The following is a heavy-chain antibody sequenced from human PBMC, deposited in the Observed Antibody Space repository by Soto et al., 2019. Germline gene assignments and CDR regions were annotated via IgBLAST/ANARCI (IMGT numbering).Heavy chain of an antibody. Sequence: QVTLKESGPVLVKPTETLTLRCTVSGLSITDSEMGVSWIRQPPGQPLEWLAHIDSSGEKAYRTFLKSRLAISKDTSKSQIVPTMTNMDTADTATYYCARRQLAVAVSPWFDPWGQGNPVTVSS. CDR1: GLSITDSEMG. D-gene: IGHD6-13*01. CDR2: IDSSGEK. V-gene: IGHV2-26*01. CDR3: ARRQLAVAVSPWFDP. J-gene: IGHJ5*02.